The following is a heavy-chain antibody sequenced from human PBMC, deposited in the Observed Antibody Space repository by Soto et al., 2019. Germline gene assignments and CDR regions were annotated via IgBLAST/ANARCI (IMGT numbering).Heavy chain of an antibody. CDR2: ISGSGTRT. V-gene: IGHV3-23*01. CDR1: GFTFSRNA. J-gene: IGHJ4*02. D-gene: IGHD3-22*01. CDR3: AKNPGYYYDSTGYHFDY. Sequence: GSLRLSCAASGFTFSRNAMSWVRQAPGKGLEWVSAISGSGTRTYYTDSVKGRFTISRDNSKNTLYLQMNSLRAEDTAVYYCAKNPGYYYDSTGYHFDYWGQGTLVTVSS.